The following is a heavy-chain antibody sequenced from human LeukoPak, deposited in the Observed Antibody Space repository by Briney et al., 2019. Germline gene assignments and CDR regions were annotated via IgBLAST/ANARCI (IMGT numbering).Heavy chain of an antibody. CDR1: GGSFSGYY. D-gene: IGHD1-20*01. J-gene: IGHJ4*02. CDR3: ARVIRLLSYNWNRGYYFDY. CDR2: INHSGST. V-gene: IGHV4-34*01. Sequence: SETLSLTCAVYGGSFSGYYWSWIRQPPGKGLEWIGEINHSGSTNYNPSLKSRVTISVDTSKNQFSLKLSSVTAADTAVYYCARVIRLLSYNWNRGYYFDYWGQGTLVTVSS.